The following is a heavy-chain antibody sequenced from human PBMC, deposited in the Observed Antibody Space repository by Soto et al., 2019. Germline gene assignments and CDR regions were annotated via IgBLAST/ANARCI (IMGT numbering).Heavy chain of an antibody. CDR1: GLIFSDYA. D-gene: IGHD1-26*01. J-gene: IGHJ4*02. CDR2: ISGSGGDT. CDR3: AKDRFGIVGPVDY. Sequence: GGSLRLSCAASGLIFSDYAMSWVRQPPGKGLECVACISGSGGDTFYADSVKGRFTISRDNSKNTLSLHMNSLRVDDTAVYFCAKDRFGIVGPVDYWGQGTLVTVSS. V-gene: IGHV3-23*01.